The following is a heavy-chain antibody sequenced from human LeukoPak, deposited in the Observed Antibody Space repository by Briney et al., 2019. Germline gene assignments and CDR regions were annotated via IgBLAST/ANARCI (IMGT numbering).Heavy chain of an antibody. Sequence: GASVKVSCKASGYTFTGYYMHWVRQAPGQGLEWMGWINPNSGGTNYAQKFQGRVTMTRDTSISTAYMELSRLRSDDTAVYYCARWREGVRGRQPKTNWYFDLWGRGTLVTVSS. CDR1: GYTFTGYY. CDR3: ARWREGVRGRQPKTNWYFDL. J-gene: IGHJ2*01. V-gene: IGHV1-2*02. D-gene: IGHD3-10*01. CDR2: INPNSGGT.